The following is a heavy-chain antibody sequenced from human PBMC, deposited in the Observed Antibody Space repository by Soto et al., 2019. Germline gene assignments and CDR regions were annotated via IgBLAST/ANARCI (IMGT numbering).Heavy chain of an antibody. Sequence: GGSLRLSCAASGFTFSAYAMHWVRQAPGKGLEWVSVICYGGGNKYYADSVKGRFTISRDNSKNTLYLQMNSLRAEDTAVYYCAKNPGYYYDSTGYHFDYWGQGTLVTVSS. CDR1: GFTFSAYA. CDR3: AKNPGYYYDSTGYHFDY. D-gene: IGHD3-22*01. J-gene: IGHJ4*02. V-gene: IGHV3-33*08. CDR2: ICYGGGNK.